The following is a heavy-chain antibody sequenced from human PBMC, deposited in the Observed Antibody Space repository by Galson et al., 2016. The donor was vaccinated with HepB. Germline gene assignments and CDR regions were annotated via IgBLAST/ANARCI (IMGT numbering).Heavy chain of an antibody. Sequence: SETLSLTCAVSGDSISGSTWWSWVRQPAGKGLEWIGEIYHVGSTNFNPSLKSRVTISLDKSKNQFYLRLTSVTAADTAVYYCARTRWGDYGNNWLDPWGQGTLVTVSS. D-gene: IGHD4-17*01. CDR1: GDSISGSTW. CDR2: IYHVGST. CDR3: ARTRWGDYGNNWLDP. J-gene: IGHJ5*02. V-gene: IGHV4-4*02.